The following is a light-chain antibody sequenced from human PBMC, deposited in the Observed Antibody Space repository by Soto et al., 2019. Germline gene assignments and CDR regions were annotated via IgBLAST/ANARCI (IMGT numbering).Light chain of an antibody. Sequence: QSVLTQPPSASGTPGQRVTISCSGSSSNIGSNYVYWYQQLPGTAPKLLIYRNNQRPSGVPDRFSGSKSGTSASLAISGLRSEDKADYYCAAWDDSLSVFYVFGTGTKLTVL. CDR2: RNN. V-gene: IGLV1-47*01. J-gene: IGLJ1*01. CDR3: AAWDDSLSVFYV. CDR1: SSNIGSNY.